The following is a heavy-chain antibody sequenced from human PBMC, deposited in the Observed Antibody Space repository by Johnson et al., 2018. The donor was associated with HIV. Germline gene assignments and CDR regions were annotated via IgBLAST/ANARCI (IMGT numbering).Heavy chain of an antibody. V-gene: IGHV3-66*01. D-gene: IGHD6-13*01. Sequence: VQLVESGGGLVQPGGSLRLSCAASGFTVSSNYMSWVRQAPGKGLEWVSVIYSGVSTYYADSVKGRFTISRDNSKNTLYLQMNSLSAEDTAVYYCARVTGIAAPSGAFDIWGQGTMVTVAS. J-gene: IGHJ3*02. CDR2: IYSGVST. CDR1: GFTVSSNY. CDR3: ARVTGIAAPSGAFDI.